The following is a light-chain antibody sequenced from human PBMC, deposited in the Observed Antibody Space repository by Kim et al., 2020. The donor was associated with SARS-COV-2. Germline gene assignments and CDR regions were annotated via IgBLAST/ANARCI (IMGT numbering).Light chain of an antibody. CDR3: CSYTSSNTEV. J-gene: IGLJ1*01. CDR1: SSDVGGYNY. V-gene: IGLV2-14*01. CDR2: DVS. Sequence: QSALTQPASVSGSPGQSITISCTGTSSDVGGYNYVSWYQQHPGKAPKLMIYDVSKRPSGVSNRFSGSKSGNTASLTISGLQAEDEADYYCCSYTSSNTEVFGTGTKVTVL.